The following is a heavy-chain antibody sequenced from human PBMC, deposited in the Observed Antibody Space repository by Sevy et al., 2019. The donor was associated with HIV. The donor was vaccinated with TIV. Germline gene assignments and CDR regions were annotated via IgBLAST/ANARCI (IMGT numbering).Heavy chain of an antibody. V-gene: IGHV3-30*18. CDR2: ISNDGSDK. CDR1: GFIFNRHG. CDR3: ANSWGRYAGISWLYYHYVMGF. Sequence: GGSLRLSCGASGFIFNRHGMHWVRQAPGKGLEWVAVISNDGSDKQYADSVKGRLTISRDNSRETLYLPMNNLRVDETAVYYCANSWGRYAGISWLYYHYVMGFWGQGTTVTVSS. J-gene: IGHJ6*02. D-gene: IGHD3-16*01.